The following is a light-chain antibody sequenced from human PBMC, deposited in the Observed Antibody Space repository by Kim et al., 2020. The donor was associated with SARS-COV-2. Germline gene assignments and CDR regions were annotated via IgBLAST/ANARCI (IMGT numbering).Light chain of an antibody. CDR2: GAS. J-gene: IGKJ2*01. Sequence: EIVMTQSPATLSVSPGERATLSCRASQSVSNNLAWYQQKPGQAPRIVIYGASTRATGIPARFSGSGSGTEFTLTISSLQSEDFAVYYCQQYNDWPPGDTFGQGTKLEI. CDR3: QQYNDWPPGDT. V-gene: IGKV3-15*01. CDR1: QSVSNN.